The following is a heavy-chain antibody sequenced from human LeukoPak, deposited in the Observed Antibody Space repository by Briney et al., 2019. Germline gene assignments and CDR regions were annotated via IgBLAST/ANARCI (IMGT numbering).Heavy chain of an antibody. CDR2: INPSGGST. V-gene: IGHV1-46*01. D-gene: IGHD6-13*01. CDR1: GYTFTSYY. J-gene: IGHJ4*02. Sequence: ASVKVSCKASGYTFTSYYMHWVRQAPGQGLEWMGIINPSGGSTSYAQKFQGRVTMTRNTSISTAYMELSSLRSEDTAVYYCARTRSIAAAGGGLGFGYWGQGTLVTVSS. CDR3: ARTRSIAAAGGGLGFGY.